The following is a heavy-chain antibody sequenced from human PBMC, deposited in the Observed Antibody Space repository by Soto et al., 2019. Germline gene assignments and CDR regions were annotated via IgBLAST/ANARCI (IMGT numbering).Heavy chain of an antibody. V-gene: IGHV1-18*01. CDR1: GYTFTSYG. Sequence: QVPLVQSGAEVKKPGASVKVSCKASGYTFTSYGISWVRQAPGQGLEWMGWISAYNGNTTYAQKSQGRVTITTDTSTSTAYMELTSLRSDDTAVYYCARSEKYQLLCPLDYWGQGTLVTVSS. CDR3: ARSEKYQLLCPLDY. J-gene: IGHJ4*02. D-gene: IGHD2-2*01. CDR2: ISAYNGNT.